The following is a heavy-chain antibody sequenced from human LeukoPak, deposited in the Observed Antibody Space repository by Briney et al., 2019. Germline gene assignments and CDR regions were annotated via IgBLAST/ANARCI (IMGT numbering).Heavy chain of an antibody. D-gene: IGHD5-18*01. CDR1: GYIFTDYY. CDR2: ISAYNGNT. Sequence: ASVKVSCKASGYIFTDYYMHWVRQAPGQGLEWMGWISAYNGNTNYAQKLQGRVTMTTDTSTSTAYMELRSLRSDDTAVYYCARDGGIQFYYWGQGTLVTVSS. V-gene: IGHV1-18*04. J-gene: IGHJ4*02. CDR3: ARDGGIQFYY.